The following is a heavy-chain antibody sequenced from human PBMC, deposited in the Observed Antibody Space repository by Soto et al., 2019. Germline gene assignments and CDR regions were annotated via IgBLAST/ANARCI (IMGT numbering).Heavy chain of an antibody. CDR2: ISWNSGSI. J-gene: IGHJ5*02. CDR1: GFTFDDYA. V-gene: IGHV3-9*01. CDR3: ASPIYYYDSSGYYT. D-gene: IGHD3-22*01. Sequence: PGGSLRLSCAASGFTFDDYAMHWVRQAPGKGLEWVSGISWNSGSIGYADSVKGRFTISRDNAKNSLYLQMNSLRAEDTAVYYCASPIYYYDSSGYYTWGQGTLVTVSS.